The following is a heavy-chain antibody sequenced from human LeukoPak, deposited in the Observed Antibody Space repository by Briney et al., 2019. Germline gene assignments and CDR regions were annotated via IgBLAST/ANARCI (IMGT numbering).Heavy chain of an antibody. D-gene: IGHD6-13*01. V-gene: IGHV4-59*08. J-gene: IGHJ6*02. CDR3: ASFPPPYSSSSDYYYYYGMDV. CDR2: IYYSGST. CDR1: GGSISSYY. Sequence: SETLSLTCTVSGGSISSYYWSWLRQPPGKGLEWIGYIYYSGSTNYNPSLKSRVTISVDTSKNQFSLKLSSVTAADTAVYYCASFPPPYSSSSDYYYYYGMDVWGQGTTVTVSS.